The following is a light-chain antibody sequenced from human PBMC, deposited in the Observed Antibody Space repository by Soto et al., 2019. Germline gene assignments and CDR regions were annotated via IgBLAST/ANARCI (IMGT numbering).Light chain of an antibody. CDR2: GAS. CDR3: QQYSSSRT. V-gene: IGKV3-20*01. Sequence: EIVLTQSPGTLSLSPGERATLSCRASQSVSSSYLAWYQQKPGQAPRLLIYGASSSATGIPDRFSVSGSGTDFTLTISRLEPEDFAVYYWQQYSSSRTFGQGTKVEIK. CDR1: QSVSSSY. J-gene: IGKJ1*01.